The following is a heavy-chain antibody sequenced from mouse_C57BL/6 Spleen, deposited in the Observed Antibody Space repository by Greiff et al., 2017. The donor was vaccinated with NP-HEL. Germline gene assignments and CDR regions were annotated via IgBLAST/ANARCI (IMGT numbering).Heavy chain of an antibody. J-gene: IGHJ4*01. Sequence: EVQLVESGGDLVKPGGSLKLSCAASGFTFSSYGMSWVRQTPDKRLEWVATISSGGSYTYYPDSVKGRFTISRDNAKNTLYLQMSSLKSEDTAMYYCARHYDYDEEDYYAMDYWGQGTSVTVSS. CDR1: GFTFSSYG. D-gene: IGHD2-4*01. V-gene: IGHV5-6*01. CDR3: ARHYDYDEEDYYAMDY. CDR2: ISSGGSYT.